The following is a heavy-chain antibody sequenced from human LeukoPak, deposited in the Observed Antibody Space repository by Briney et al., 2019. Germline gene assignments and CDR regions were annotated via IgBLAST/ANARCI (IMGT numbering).Heavy chain of an antibody. CDR1: GFTFSSYA. CDR3: ARDSGYDLDY. D-gene: IGHD5-12*01. CDR2: ISASGGST. Sequence: TGGSLRLSCAASGFTFSSYAVSWVRQAPGKGLEWVSGISASGGSTYYADSVKGRFTIFRDNAKNTLYLQMNSLRAEDTAVYYCARDSGYDLDYWGQGTLVTVSS. J-gene: IGHJ4*02. V-gene: IGHV3-23*01.